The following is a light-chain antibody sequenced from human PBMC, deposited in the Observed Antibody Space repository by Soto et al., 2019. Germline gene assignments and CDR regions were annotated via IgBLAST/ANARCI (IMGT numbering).Light chain of an antibody. J-gene: IGKJ1*01. CDR3: QQYNNWPPT. CDR2: GAS. V-gene: IGKV3-15*01. Sequence: EIVMTQSPATLSVSPGERATLSCRASQSVGSNLAWYQQKPGQAPRLLIHGASTRATVIPARFSASGSGTEFPLTISRLQSEDFAVYYCQQYNNWPPTFGQGTKVEIK. CDR1: QSVGSN.